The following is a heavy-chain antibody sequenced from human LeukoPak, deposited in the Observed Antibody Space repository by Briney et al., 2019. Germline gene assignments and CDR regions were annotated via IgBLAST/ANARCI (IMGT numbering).Heavy chain of an antibody. CDR1: GASISSTNW. J-gene: IGHJ5*02. D-gene: IGHD2-2*01. V-gene: IGHV4-4*02. Sequence: SETLSLTCAISGASISSTNWWIWIRQPPGKGLEWIGEMHHSGRTNYNPSLKSRITISVDKSKNQVFLRLNSVAAADTALYYCARAQEGCSRASCYLEPWGQGTLVTVSS. CDR2: MHHSGRT. CDR3: ARAQEGCSRASCYLEP.